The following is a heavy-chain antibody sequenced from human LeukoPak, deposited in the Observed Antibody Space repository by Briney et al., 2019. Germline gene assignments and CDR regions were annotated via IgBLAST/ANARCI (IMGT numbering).Heavy chain of an antibody. J-gene: IGHJ4*02. CDR2: ISSSSSYI. D-gene: IGHD2-2*01. Sequence: GGSLRLSCAASGFTFSSYSMNWVRQAPGKGLEWVPSISSSSSYIYYADSVKGRFTISRDNAKNSLYLQMNSLRAEDTAVYYCARDSRPYPIVVVPAANTHFGYWGQGTLVTVSS. CDR3: ARDSRPYPIVVVPAANTHFGY. V-gene: IGHV3-21*01. CDR1: GFTFSSYS.